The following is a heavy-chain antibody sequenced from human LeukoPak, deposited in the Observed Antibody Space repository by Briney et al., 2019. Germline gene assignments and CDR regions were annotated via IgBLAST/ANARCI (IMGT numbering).Heavy chain of an antibody. CDR3: ARDFLSYDGTENHFEDTFDI. CDR2: ISGFRGNI. CDR1: GYTFSNYG. V-gene: IGHV1-18*01. Sequence: RASVKVSCKASGYTFSNYGISWVRQAPGQGLEWMGWISGFRGNINYAQKLRGRVTMTTDTSTTTAYMELRSLNSDDTAVYYCARDFLSYDGTENHFEDTFDIWGQGTVVTVSS. D-gene: IGHD3-22*01. J-gene: IGHJ3*02.